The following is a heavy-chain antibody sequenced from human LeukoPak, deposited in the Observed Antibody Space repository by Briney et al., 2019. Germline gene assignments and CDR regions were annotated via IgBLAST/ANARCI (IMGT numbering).Heavy chain of an antibody. J-gene: IGHJ4*02. D-gene: IGHD5-12*01. CDR2: ISYSGDTK. Sequence: KPGGSLRLSCAASEFTFSDYYMSWIRQAPGKGLEWVSYISYSGDTKYYADSVKGRFTISRDNAKNSVYLQMNSLRGEDTAVYYCARRFISGYDCYDYWGQGTLVTVSS. CDR3: ARRFISGYDCYDY. CDR1: EFTFSDYY. V-gene: IGHV3-11*04.